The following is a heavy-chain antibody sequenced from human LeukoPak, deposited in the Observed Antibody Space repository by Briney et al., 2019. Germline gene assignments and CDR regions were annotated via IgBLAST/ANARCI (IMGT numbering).Heavy chain of an antibody. V-gene: IGHV3-30-3*01. CDR1: GFTFSSYA. CDR2: ISYDGSNK. D-gene: IGHD3-10*01. CDR3: AKGRYYFYGSGSYYLDN. Sequence: GRSLRLSCAASGFTFSSYAMHWVRQAPGKGLEWVAVISYDGSNKYYADSVKGRFTISRDNSKNTLYLQMNSLRAEDTAVYYCAKGRYYFYGSGSYYLDNWGQGTLVTVSS. J-gene: IGHJ4*02.